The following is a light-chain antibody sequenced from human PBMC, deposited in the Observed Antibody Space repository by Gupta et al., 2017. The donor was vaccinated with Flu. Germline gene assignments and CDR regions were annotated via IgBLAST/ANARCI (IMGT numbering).Light chain of an antibody. V-gene: IGKV1-5*03. CDR2: KAS. CDR1: QTITYW. J-gene: IGKJ4*01. CDR3: QQYNGYSLT. Sequence: DIQMTQSPSILSASVGDRVTISCRTSQTITYWLAWYQQKPGKAPKLLMYKASNLESGVPSRFSGSGSGTEFTLTISSLQPDDFATYYCQQYNGYSLTFGGGTKVEIK.